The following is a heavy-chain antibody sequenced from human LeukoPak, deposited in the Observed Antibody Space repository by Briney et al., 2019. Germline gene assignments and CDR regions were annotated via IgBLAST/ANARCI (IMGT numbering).Heavy chain of an antibody. V-gene: IGHV3-30-3*01. CDR1: GFTFNNYA. Sequence: GKSLRLSCAASGFTFNNYALHWVRQAPGKGLDWVAVISYDGSNKYYADSMKGRVTISRDNSKNTLYLQMNSLRTEDTAVYYCARDRELLAYNIPYYYGMDVWGQGTTVTVSS. CDR2: ISYDGSNK. CDR3: ARDRELLAYNIPYYYGMDV. D-gene: IGHD3-9*01. J-gene: IGHJ6*02.